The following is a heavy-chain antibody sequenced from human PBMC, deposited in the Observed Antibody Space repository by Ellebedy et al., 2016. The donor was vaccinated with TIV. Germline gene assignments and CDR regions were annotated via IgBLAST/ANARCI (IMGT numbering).Heavy chain of an antibody. Sequence: GESLKISCSASGFMFSTFAMSWVRQAPGKGLEWVSTIPGTGGGSNTNHADSVKGRFTISRDNSKNTLYLQMNSLRAEDTAVYYCAKVLTYFHPTTPKELNHDLLTGYYLPFYFDYWGQGTLVTVSS. CDR1: GFMFSTFA. CDR2: IPGTGGGSNT. D-gene: IGHD3-9*01. J-gene: IGHJ4*02. V-gene: IGHV3-23*01. CDR3: AKVLTYFHPTTPKELNHDLLTGYYLPFYFDY.